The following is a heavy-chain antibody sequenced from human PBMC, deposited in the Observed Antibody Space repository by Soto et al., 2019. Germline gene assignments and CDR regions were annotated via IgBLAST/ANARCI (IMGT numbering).Heavy chain of an antibody. CDR3: ARHGYSSSWYTKLKHVAFDI. V-gene: IGHV5-51*01. D-gene: IGHD6-13*01. Sequence: EVQLVQSGAEVKKPGESLKISCKGSGYSFTSYWIGWVRQMPGKGLEWMGIIYPGDSDTRYSPSFQGQVTISADKSISTAYLQWSSLKASDTAMYYCARHGYSSSWYTKLKHVAFDIWGQGTMVTVSS. CDR1: GYSFTSYW. CDR2: IYPGDSDT. J-gene: IGHJ3*02.